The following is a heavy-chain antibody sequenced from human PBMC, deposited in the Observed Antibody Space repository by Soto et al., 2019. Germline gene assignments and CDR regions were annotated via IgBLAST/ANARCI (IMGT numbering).Heavy chain of an antibody. V-gene: IGHV3-7*03. CDR3: ARWNFAMDV. Sequence: EMQLVESGGGLVQPGGSLRLSCGASGFTFSGYYMTWVRQAPGKGLEWVATMSQDGNDRRYVDSVKDRFIISRDNAKSSVYLQMRSLSAGDTAVYFCARWNFAMDVWGRGTTVIVSS. CDR2: MSQDGNDR. CDR1: GFTFSGYY. J-gene: IGHJ6*02.